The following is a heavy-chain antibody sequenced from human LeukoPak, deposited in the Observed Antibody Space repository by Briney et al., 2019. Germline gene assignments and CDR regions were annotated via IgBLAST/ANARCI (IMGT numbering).Heavy chain of an antibody. J-gene: IGHJ3*02. D-gene: IGHD3-3*01. CDR2: TNPNSGGT. CDR1: GYTFTCYY. CDR3: ARGSRPGVVNHDAFDI. V-gene: IGHV1-2*02. Sequence: ASLKVSRKVSGYTFTCYYIHWVRQAPGQGLEWMGWTNPNSGGTNYAQKFQGKVTMTMDTSISTAYMELSSQRSADTAVYYCARGSRPGVVNHDAFDIWGQGTMVTVSS.